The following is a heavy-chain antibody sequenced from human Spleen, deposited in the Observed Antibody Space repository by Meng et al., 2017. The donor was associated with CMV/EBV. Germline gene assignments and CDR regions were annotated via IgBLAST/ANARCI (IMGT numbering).Heavy chain of an antibody. J-gene: IGHJ3*02. V-gene: IGHV4-61*01. CDR3: ARGESYDILTGYYPLINAFDI. CDR1: GGFVSSGSYC. Sequence: SETLSLTCSVSGGFVSSGSYCWNWIRQPPGKGLEWIGHIYYSGSTNYNPSLKSRVTISVDTSKNQFSLKLSSVTAADTAVYYCARGESYDILTGYYPLINAFDIWGQGTVVTVS. D-gene: IGHD3-9*01. CDR2: IYYSGST.